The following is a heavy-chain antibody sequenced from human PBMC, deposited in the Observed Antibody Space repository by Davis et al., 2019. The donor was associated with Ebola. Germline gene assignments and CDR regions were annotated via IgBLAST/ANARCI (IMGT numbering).Heavy chain of an antibody. V-gene: IGHV5-51*01. D-gene: IGHD1-26*01. Sequence: GESLKISCKGSGYSFTSYWIGWVRQMPGKGLEWMGIIYPGDSDTRYSPSFQGQVTISADKSISTAYLQWSSLKASDTAMYYCARQEEYSGSYSGYFDYWGQGTLVTVSS. CDR3: ARQEEYSGSYSGYFDY. CDR1: GYSFTSYW. J-gene: IGHJ4*02. CDR2: IYPGDSDT.